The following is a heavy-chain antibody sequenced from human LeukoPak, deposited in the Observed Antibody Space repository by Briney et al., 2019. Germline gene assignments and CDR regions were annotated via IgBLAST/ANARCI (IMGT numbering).Heavy chain of an antibody. D-gene: IGHD2-2*01. Sequence: SVKVSCKASGGTFSSYAISWVRQAPGQGLEWMGGIIPIFGTANYAQKFQGRVTITADESTSTAYMELSSLRSEDTAVYYCARTSQYQLLSPDYWGQGTLVTVST. CDR1: GGTFSSYA. V-gene: IGHV1-69*13. CDR3: ARTSQYQLLSPDY. CDR2: IIPIFGTA. J-gene: IGHJ4*02.